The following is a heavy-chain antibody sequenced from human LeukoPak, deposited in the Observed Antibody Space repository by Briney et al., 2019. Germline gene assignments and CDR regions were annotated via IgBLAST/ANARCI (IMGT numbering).Heavy chain of an antibody. V-gene: IGHV2-70*11. CDR2: IDWDDDK. CDR3: AREITIFDGFDP. D-gene: IGHD3-9*01. J-gene: IGHJ5*02. CDR1: GFSLSTSGMC. Sequence: SGPTLVNPTQTLTLTCTFSGFSLSTSGMCVSWIRQPPGKALEWLARIDWDDDKYYNTSLKPRLTISKDTSKNQVVLTMTNMDPVDTATYYCAREITIFDGFDPWGQGTLVTVSS.